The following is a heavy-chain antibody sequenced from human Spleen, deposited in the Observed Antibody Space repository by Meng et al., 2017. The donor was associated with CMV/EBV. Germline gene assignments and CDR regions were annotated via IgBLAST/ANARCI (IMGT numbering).Heavy chain of an antibody. CDR3: ATAIDVALDY. J-gene: IGHJ4*02. V-gene: IGHV3-30*04. CDR2: ISYDGTNK. CDR1: GFTFRTYA. Sequence: GESLKISCAASGFTFRTYAMHWVRQAPGKGLEWVAIISYDGTNKYYADSVKGRFTISRDNVENMLYLDLTSLRAEDTAVYYCATAIDVALDYWGQGTLVTVSS. D-gene: IGHD5-12*01.